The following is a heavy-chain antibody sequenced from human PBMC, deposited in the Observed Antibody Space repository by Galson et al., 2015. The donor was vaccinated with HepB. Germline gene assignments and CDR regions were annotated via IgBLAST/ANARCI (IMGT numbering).Heavy chain of an antibody. Sequence: LSLTCTVSGDSISNDRWWSWVRQPPGEGLEWIGEAYHSGGTNYRPSLKSRVTISVDKSKNQFSLKLTSVTAADTAVYYCARAKEGRGYFDYWGQGTLVTVSS. CDR1: GDSISNDRW. CDR2: AYHSGGT. D-gene: IGHD3-10*01. J-gene: IGHJ4*02. V-gene: IGHV4-4*02. CDR3: ARAKEGRGYFDY.